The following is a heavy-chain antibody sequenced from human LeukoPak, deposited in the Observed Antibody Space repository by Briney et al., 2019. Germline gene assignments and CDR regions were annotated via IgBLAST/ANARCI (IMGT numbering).Heavy chain of an antibody. D-gene: IGHD6-25*01. Sequence: SQTLSLTCTVSGGSISSGGYYWSWLRQHPGKGLEWIGYIYYSGSTYYNPSLKSRVTISVDTSKNQFSLKLSSVTAADTAGYYCARVAARSSAFDIWGQGTMVTVSS. CDR2: IYYSGST. V-gene: IGHV4-31*03. CDR3: ARVAARSSAFDI. J-gene: IGHJ3*02. CDR1: GGSISSGGYY.